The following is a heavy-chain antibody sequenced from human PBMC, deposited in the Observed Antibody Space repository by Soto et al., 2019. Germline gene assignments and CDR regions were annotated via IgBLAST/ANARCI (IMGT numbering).Heavy chain of an antibody. CDR1: GFTFSDHY. CDR3: ARGHHSMDV. J-gene: IGHJ6*02. CDR2: IDPTGSYT. Sequence: GGSLRLSCAASGFTFSDHYMTWIRQAPGKGLEWISYIDPTGSYTHYADSVKGRFSISRDNAENSLYLQMNSLRPEDTALYYCARGHHSMDVWGQGATVTVSS. V-gene: IGHV3-11*06.